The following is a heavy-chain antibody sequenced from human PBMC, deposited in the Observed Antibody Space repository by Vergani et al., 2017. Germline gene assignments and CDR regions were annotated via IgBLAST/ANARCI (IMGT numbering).Heavy chain of an antibody. CDR1: GGSISSSSYY. CDR2: IYYSGST. J-gene: IGHJ4*02. CDR3: ARHDRVGELYFDY. Sequence: QLQLQESGPGLVKPSETLSLTCTVSGGSISSSSYYCGWIRQPPGRGLEWIGSIYYSGSTYYNPSLKSRVTISVDTSKNQFSLKLSSVTAADTAVYYCARHDRVGELYFDYWGQGTLVTVSS. V-gene: IGHV4-39*01. D-gene: IGHD3-10*01.